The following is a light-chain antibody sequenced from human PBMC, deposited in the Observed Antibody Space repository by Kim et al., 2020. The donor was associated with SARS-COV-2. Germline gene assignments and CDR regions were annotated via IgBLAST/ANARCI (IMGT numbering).Light chain of an antibody. J-gene: IGKJ1*01. CDR2: KAS. V-gene: IGKV1-5*03. Sequence: DIQMTQFPSTLSGSVGDRVTITCRASQSFNDWLAWYQQKPGKAPNLLIYKASNLKSGVSSRFSGSGSGTEFTLTISSLQPDDAAPYYCQQYNHYAQTFGQGTKEDIK. CDR3: QQYNHYAQT. CDR1: QSFNDW.